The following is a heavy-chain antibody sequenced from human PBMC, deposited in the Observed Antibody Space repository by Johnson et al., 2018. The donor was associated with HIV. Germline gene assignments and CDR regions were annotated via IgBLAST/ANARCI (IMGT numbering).Heavy chain of an antibody. V-gene: IGHV3-33*03. Sequence: QVQLVESGGGVVQPGRSLRLSCTASGFTFSSYGIHWVRQAPGKGLEWVALIWYDGSNKYYADSVKGRFTISRDNAKNSLYLQMNSLRAEDTALYYCATDVYGAREWRPAFDIWGQGTMVTVSS. CDR3: ATDVYGAREWRPAFDI. CDR2: IWYDGSNK. D-gene: IGHD4-17*01. J-gene: IGHJ3*02. CDR1: GFTFSSYG.